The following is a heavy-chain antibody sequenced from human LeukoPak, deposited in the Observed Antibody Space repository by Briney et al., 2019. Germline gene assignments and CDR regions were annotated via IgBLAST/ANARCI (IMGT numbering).Heavy chain of an antibody. CDR1: GVSISSYF. J-gene: IGHJ3*02. Sequence: SETLSLTCTVSGVSISSYFRSWIRQPPGKGLEWIGYIYYSGSTNYNPSLKSRVTISVDTSKNQFSLKLSSVTAADTAVYYCAREWDIVVVVADNSRAFDIWGQGTMVTVSS. CDR2: IYYSGST. CDR3: AREWDIVVVVADNSRAFDI. V-gene: IGHV4-59*01. D-gene: IGHD2-15*01.